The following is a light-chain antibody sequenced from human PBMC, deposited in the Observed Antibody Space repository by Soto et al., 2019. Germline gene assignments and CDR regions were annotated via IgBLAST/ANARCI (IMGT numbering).Light chain of an antibody. CDR3: SLYTASDSWV. J-gene: IGLJ3*02. Sequence: QSVLTQPASVSGSPGQSIAISCTGTSNDIGRYNYVSWYQQHPGKAPKLMIYDVSNRPSGISDRFSGSKSGNTASLTISGLQAEDEADYYCSLYTASDSWVFGGGTQLTVL. V-gene: IGLV2-14*01. CDR1: SNDIGRYNY. CDR2: DVS.